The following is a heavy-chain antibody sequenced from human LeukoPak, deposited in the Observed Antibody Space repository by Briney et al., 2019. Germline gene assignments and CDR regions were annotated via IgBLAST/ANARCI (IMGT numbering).Heavy chain of an antibody. CDR3: ARDRCGGGSCYPPYNWFDP. D-gene: IGHD2-15*01. J-gene: IGHJ5*02. Sequence: ASVKVSCKASGYTFTSYGISWVRQAPGQGLEWMGWISAYNGNTNYAQKLQGRVTMTTDTSTSTAYMELRSLRSDDTAVYYCARDRCGGGSCYPPYNWFDPWGQGTLVTVSS. CDR2: ISAYNGNT. CDR1: GYTFTSYG. V-gene: IGHV1-18*04.